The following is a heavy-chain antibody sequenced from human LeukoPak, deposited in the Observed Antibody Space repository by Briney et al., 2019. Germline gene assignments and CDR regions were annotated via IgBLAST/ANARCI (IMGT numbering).Heavy chain of an antibody. D-gene: IGHD1-26*01. CDR1: GFTFSSYW. V-gene: IGHV3-74*01. Sequence: PGGSLRLSCAASGFTFSSYWMHWVRQAPGKGLVWVSHINDDGSSTNDADSVKGRFTISRDNAKNTLYLQMNSLRAEDTAVYYCARDLSYSYRGLSGRFDPWGQGTLVTVSS. J-gene: IGHJ5*02. CDR2: INDDGSST. CDR3: ARDLSYSYRGLSGRFDP.